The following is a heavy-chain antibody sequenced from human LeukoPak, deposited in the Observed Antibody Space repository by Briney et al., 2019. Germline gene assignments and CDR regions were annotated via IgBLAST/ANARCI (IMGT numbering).Heavy chain of an antibody. CDR2: ISSSDNTI. Sequence: GGSLRLSCAASGFTFSDYYMSWIRLAPGKGREGGSYISSSDNTISYADSVKGRFTISRDNVKNSLYLQMNSLRAEDTAVYYCARHTLNYYYYMDVWGKGTTVTISS. CDR3: ARHTLNYYYYMDV. CDR1: GFTFSDYY. J-gene: IGHJ6*03. V-gene: IGHV3-11*01.